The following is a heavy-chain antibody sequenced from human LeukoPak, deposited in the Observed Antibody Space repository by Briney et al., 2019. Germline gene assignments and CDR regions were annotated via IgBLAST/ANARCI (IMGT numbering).Heavy chain of an antibody. Sequence: GGSLRLSCAASGFTFSSYSMNWVRQAPGKGLEWVSAISGSGGSTYYADSVKGRFTISRDNSKNTLYLQMNSLRAEDTAVYYCARSYYHDSSGYYFGGAFDIWGQGTMVTVSS. V-gene: IGHV3-23*01. CDR1: GFTFSSYS. CDR3: ARSYYHDSSGYYFGGAFDI. D-gene: IGHD3-22*01. CDR2: ISGSGGST. J-gene: IGHJ3*02.